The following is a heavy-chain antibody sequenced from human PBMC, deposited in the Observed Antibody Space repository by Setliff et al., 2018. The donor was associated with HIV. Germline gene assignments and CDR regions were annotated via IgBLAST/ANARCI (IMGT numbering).Heavy chain of an antibody. D-gene: IGHD3-10*01. CDR2: IYYSGST. CDR1: FTSGSSYY. J-gene: IGHJ4*02. CDR3: ARTRLWFGESVFDY. V-gene: IGHV4-39*01. Sequence: SETLSLTWGFTSGSSYYWGWIRQPPGKGLEWIGSIYYSGSTYYNPSLKSRVTISVDTSKNQFSLKLSSVTAADTAVYYCARTRLWFGESVFDYWGQGTLVTVS.